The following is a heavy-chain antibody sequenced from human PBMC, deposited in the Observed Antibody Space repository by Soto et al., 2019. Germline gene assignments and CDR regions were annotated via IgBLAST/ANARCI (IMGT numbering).Heavy chain of an antibody. D-gene: IGHD3-10*01. CDR2: INHSGST. CDR3: ARDVVRGVPLNYYYGMDV. J-gene: IGHJ6*02. Sequence: SETLSLTCAVYGGSFSGYYWSWIRQPPGKGLEWIGEINHSGSTNYNPSLKSRVTISVDTSKNQFSLKLSSVTAADTAVYYCARDVVRGVPLNYYYGMDVWGQGTTVTVSS. CDR1: GGSFSGYY. V-gene: IGHV4-34*01.